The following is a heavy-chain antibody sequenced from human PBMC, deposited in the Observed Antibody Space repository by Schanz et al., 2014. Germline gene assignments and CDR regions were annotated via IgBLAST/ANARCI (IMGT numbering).Heavy chain of an antibody. D-gene: IGHD3-10*01. J-gene: IGHJ4*02. CDR2: ISSGGTTT. CDR1: GFIFSDYY. CDR3: AKYRGYYRVSGSYRELEY. V-gene: IGHV3-11*01. Sequence: QVQLVESGGGLVKPGGSLRLSCAASGFIFSDYYMAWIRQAPGKGPEYVSYISSGGTTTYYADSVKGRFTISRDNSKNTLYLQMSSLRPEDTAVYYCAKYRGYYRVSGSYRELEYWGQGTLVTVSS.